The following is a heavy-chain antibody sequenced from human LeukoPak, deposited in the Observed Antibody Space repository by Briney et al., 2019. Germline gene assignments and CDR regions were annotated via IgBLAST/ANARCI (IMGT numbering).Heavy chain of an antibody. D-gene: IGHD1-26*01. CDR2: ISDSGANT. V-gene: IGHV3-23*01. CDR1: GFTFSSYS. J-gene: IGHJ4*02. CDR3: AKDRSIGTYYTFDH. Sequence: GGSLRLSCAASGFTFSSYSMSWVRQAPGKGLEWVSIISDSGANTYYADSVRGRFTISRDNSKNSLYLQMSSLTAADTAVYYCAKDRSIGTYYTFDHWGQGTLVTVSS.